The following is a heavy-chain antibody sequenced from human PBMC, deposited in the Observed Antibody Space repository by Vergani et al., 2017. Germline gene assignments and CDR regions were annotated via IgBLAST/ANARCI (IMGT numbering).Heavy chain of an antibody. CDR1: GFTFSSHG. CDR3: ARSLYDLDY. J-gene: IGHJ4*02. CDR2: ISYDGTKK. Sequence: QVQLVESGGGVVQPGRSLRLSCAASGFTFSSHGMHWVRQAPGKGPEWVAVISYDGTKKSYADSVKGRFTISRDNSKNTLYLQMNSLRAEDTAVYYCARSLYDLDYWGQGTLVTVSS. V-gene: IGHV3-30*19. D-gene: IGHD2-8*01.